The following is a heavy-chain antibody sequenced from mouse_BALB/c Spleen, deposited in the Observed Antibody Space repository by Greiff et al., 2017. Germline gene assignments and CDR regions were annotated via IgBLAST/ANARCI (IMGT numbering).Heavy chain of an antibody. J-gene: IGHJ2*01. CDR2: INPSTGYT. CDR3: AREGDYVDY. V-gene: IGHV1-7*01. CDR1: GYTFTSYW. Sequence: VQLQQSGAELAKPGASVKMSCKASGYTFTSYWMHWVKQRPGQGLEWIGYINPSTGYTEYNQKFKDKATLTADKSSSTAYMQLSSLASEDSAVYYCAREGDYVDYWGQGTTLTVSS.